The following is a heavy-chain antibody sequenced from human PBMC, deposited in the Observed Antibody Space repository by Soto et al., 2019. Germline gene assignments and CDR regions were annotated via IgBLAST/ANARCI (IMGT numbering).Heavy chain of an antibody. CDR3: AKDVRPDGYWDLDY. V-gene: IGHV3-23*01. CDR2: IIGSGTII. CDR1: GFTFSTYA. J-gene: IGHJ4*02. D-gene: IGHD5-12*01. Sequence: EVHLLESGGDLVQPGGSLRLSCAASGFTFSTYAMNWVRQVPGRGLEWVSGIIGSGTIIEYADSVKGRFTISRDNSKNTLFLQMNSLRVEYTAIYYCAKDVRPDGYWDLDYWGQGTLVTVSS.